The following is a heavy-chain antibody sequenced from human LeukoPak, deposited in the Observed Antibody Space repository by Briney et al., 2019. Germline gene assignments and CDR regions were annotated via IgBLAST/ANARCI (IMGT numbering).Heavy chain of an antibody. D-gene: IGHD3-22*01. CDR3: ARGKADYYDSSGYPDH. Sequence: GESLKISCKGSGYSFTSYWIGWVRQMPGKGLEWMGIIYPGDSDTRYSPSFQGQVTISADKSISTAYLQWSSLKASDTAMYYCARGKADYYDSSGYPDHWGQGTLVTVSS. CDR1: GYSFTSYW. CDR2: IYPGDSDT. V-gene: IGHV5-51*01. J-gene: IGHJ5*02.